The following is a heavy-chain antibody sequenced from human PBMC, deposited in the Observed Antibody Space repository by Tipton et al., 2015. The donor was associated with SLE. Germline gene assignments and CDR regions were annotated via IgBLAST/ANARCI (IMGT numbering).Heavy chain of an antibody. CDR3: AKKIGVGTVSSAFDF. CDR2: IAYDGSYT. V-gene: IGHV3-30*18. Sequence: SLRLSCAASGFTFNSYGMYWVRQAPGKGLEWVSVIAYDGSYTYYADSVKGRFTISRDNSKNTLYLQMNSLRTEDTAVYFCAKKIGVGTVSSAFDFWGQGTLVTVSS. J-gene: IGHJ4*02. CDR1: GFTFNSYG. D-gene: IGHD3-22*01.